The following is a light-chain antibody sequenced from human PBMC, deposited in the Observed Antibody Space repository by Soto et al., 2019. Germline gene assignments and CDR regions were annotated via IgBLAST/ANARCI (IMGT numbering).Light chain of an antibody. CDR2: GAS. CDR3: QQYNSFSGT. Sequence: DIQMTQSPSPLSASIGDRVTITCRASQSIDNWLAWYQQKPGKAPQLLIYGASRGKTGVPSRFSGSVSETVFTLTINSLQPEDFGTYFCQQYNSFSGTFGGGTKVDI. CDR1: QSIDNW. J-gene: IGKJ4*01. V-gene: IGKV1-5*01.